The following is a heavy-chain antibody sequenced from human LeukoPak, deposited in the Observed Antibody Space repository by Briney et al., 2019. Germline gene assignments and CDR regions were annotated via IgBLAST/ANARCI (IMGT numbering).Heavy chain of an antibody. V-gene: IGHV3-9*01. D-gene: IGHD1-26*01. CDR2: ISWNSGSI. J-gene: IGHJ4*02. Sequence: GGSLRLSCAASGFTFDDYAMHWVRQAPGKGLEWVSGISWNSGSIGYADSVKGRFTISRDNAKNSLYLQMNSLRAEDTALYYCARDARELLAYYFDYWGQGTLVTVSS. CDR1: GFTFDDYA. CDR3: ARDARELLAYYFDY.